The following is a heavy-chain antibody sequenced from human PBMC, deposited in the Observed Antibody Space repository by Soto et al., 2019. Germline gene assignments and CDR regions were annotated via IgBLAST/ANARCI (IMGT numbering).Heavy chain of an antibody. CDR3: ARDRIPAAIYYYYGMDV. V-gene: IGHV3-33*01. CDR2: IWYDGSNK. J-gene: IGHJ6*02. Sequence: QVQLVESGGGVVQPGRSLRLSCAASGFTFSSYGMHWVRQAPGKGLEWVAVIWYDGSNKYYADSVKGRFTISRDNSKNTLYLQMNSLRAEDTAAYYCARDRIPAAIYYYYGMDVWGQGTTVTVSS. D-gene: IGHD2-2*01. CDR1: GFTFSSYG.